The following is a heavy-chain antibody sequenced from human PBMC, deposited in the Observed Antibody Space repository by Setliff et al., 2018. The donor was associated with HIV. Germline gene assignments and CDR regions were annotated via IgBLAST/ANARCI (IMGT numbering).Heavy chain of an antibody. V-gene: IGHV1-8*02. J-gene: IGHJ6*03. Sequence: ASVKVSCKASGYTFTSSDINWVRQAPGQGLEWMGWMNPNSGNTGYAQKFQGRVTLTRHTSISTAYMELNSLRSEDTAVYYCARGAWYTSGWYSSRYMDVCGKGTTVTVSS. CDR2: MNPNSGNT. CDR1: GYTFTSSD. CDR3: ARGAWYTSGWYSSRYMDV. D-gene: IGHD6-19*01.